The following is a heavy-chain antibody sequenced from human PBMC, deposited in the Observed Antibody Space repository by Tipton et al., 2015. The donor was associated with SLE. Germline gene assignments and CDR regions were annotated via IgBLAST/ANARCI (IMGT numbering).Heavy chain of an antibody. Sequence: TLSLTCTVSGGSISSSSYYWGWIRQPPGKGLEWIGSIYYSGSTYYNPSLKSRVTISVDTSKNQFSLKLSSVTAADTAVYYCARQWYYYDSSGTLGGWYFDLWGRGTLVTVSS. CDR3: ARQWYYYDSSGTLGGWYFDL. J-gene: IGHJ2*01. CDR2: IYYSGST. D-gene: IGHD3-22*01. CDR1: GGSISSSSYY. V-gene: IGHV4-39*01.